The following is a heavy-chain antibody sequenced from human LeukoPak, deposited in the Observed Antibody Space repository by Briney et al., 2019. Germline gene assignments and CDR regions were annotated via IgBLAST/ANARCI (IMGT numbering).Heavy chain of an antibody. Sequence: SETLSLTCIVSGGSINAYFWSWIRQPAGRGLEWIGRIYPGGSTDYNPSLKSRVTMSVDTSKNPFSLRLSSVTTADTAVYYCAREEKDYYDGSGYYCDYWGQGTLVTVSS. CDR1: GGSINAYF. V-gene: IGHV4-4*07. CDR2: IYPGGST. D-gene: IGHD3-22*01. CDR3: AREEKDYYDGSGYYCDY. J-gene: IGHJ4*02.